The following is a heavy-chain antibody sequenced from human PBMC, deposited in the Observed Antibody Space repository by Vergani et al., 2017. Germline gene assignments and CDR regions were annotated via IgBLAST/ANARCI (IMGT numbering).Heavy chain of an antibody. CDR2: IWYDGSKE. CDR3: ARSGYCAHGVCYMTYYYYMDV. D-gene: IGHD2-8*01. CDR1: GFTLSSHA. J-gene: IGHJ6*03. V-gene: IGHV3-33*01. Sequence: QVQLEESGGGVVQPGRSLRLSCAGSGFTLSSHAMHWVRQAPGKGLEWVAFIWYDGSKEYYADSVKGRFTISRDNSKNTLYLQMNNLRAADTAVYYCARSGYCAHGVCYMTYYYYMDVSGKGTAVTVSS.